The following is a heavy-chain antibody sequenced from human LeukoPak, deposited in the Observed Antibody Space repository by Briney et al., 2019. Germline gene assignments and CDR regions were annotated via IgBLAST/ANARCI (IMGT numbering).Heavy chain of an antibody. Sequence: SETLSLTCTVSGGSFEHYFWSWIRQPPGKGLEWIGYVYYSGSTDYSPPLKSRLTISADTSKNQFSLKLSSATAADTAVYYCASHRRSHGSEYWGQGTLVTVSS. CDR1: GGSFEHYF. CDR3: ASHRRSHGSEY. V-gene: IGHV4-59*01. CDR2: VYYSGST. J-gene: IGHJ4*02. D-gene: IGHD3-10*01.